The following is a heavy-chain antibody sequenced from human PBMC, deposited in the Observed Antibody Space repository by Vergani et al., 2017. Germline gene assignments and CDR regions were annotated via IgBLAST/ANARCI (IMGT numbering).Heavy chain of an antibody. CDR3: AKDPVHAVVVPAATIDY. D-gene: IGHD2-2*01. CDR1: GFTFRNYA. Sequence: EVQLLESGGGLAQPGWSLRLSCAASGFTFRNYAMTWVRQAPGKGLEWVSAISGSGGSTYYADSVKGRFTISRDNSKNTLYLQMNSLRAEDTAVYYCAKDPVHAVVVPAATIDYWGQGTLVTVSS. J-gene: IGHJ4*02. CDR2: ISGSGGST. V-gene: IGHV3-23*01.